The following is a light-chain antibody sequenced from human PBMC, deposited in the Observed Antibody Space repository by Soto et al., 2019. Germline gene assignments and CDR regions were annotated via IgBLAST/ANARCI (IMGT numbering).Light chain of an antibody. V-gene: IGKV1D-12*01. CDR3: QQDDGLPWT. J-gene: IGKJ1*01. CDR1: QGIRW. Sequence: EIQMTQSPPYVSASVGDRVTITCRASQGIRWLVWYQQKPAKATKILSSLLSGVPSRFSGSGSGTDFTLTISSLQPEDFATYYCQQDDGLPWTFGQGTKVEIK.